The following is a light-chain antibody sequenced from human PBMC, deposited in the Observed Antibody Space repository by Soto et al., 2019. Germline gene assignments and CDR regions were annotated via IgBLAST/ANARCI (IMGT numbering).Light chain of an antibody. Sequence: DIQMTQSPSTLSASVGDRVTITCRASESISLWLAWFQQKPGKAPKLLIYKASTLASAVPSRFSGSGSGTEFTLTIRSLQPDDFAVYYCQHYNSFPFTFGQGTKVDI. CDR2: KAS. CDR1: ESISLW. J-gene: IGKJ2*01. CDR3: QHYNSFPFT. V-gene: IGKV1-5*03.